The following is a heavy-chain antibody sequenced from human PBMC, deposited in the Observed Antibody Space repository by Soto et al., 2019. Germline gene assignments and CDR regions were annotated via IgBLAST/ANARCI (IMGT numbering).Heavy chain of an antibody. Sequence: EVQLVESGGGLVKPGGSLRLSCAASGFTFSSYSMNWVRQAPGKGLEWVSSISSSSSYIYYADSVKGRFTISRDNAKNSLYLQMNSLRAEDTAVYYCARDPGCTNGVCYTLGGYLYYYYYYGMDVWGQGTTVTVSS. D-gene: IGHD2-8*01. CDR3: ARDPGCTNGVCYTLGGYLYYYYYYGMDV. J-gene: IGHJ6*02. CDR2: ISSSSSYI. V-gene: IGHV3-21*01. CDR1: GFTFSSYS.